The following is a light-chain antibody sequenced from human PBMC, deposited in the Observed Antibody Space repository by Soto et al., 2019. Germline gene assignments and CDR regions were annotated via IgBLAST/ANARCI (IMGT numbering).Light chain of an antibody. CDR1: QTLSNW. Sequence: DIQMTQSPSTLSASVGDRVTITCRASQTLSNWLAWYQQKPGKAPKLLIYDASSLHSGAPSRFSGSGSGAEFTLTISSLQPDDFATCWCQQYESFPFTFGPGTKV. CDR3: QQYESFPFT. CDR2: DAS. J-gene: IGKJ3*01. V-gene: IGKV1-5*01.